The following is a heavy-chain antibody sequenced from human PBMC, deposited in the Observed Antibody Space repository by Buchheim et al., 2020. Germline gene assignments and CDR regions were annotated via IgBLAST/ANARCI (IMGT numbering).Heavy chain of an antibody. CDR2: IYYSGST. Sequence: QLQLQESGPGLVKPSETLSLTCTVSGGSISSSSYYWGWIRQPPGKGLEWIGSIYYSGSTYYNPSLKSRVTISVDTSKNQFSLKLSSVTAADTAVYYCARKGIAAAGTNWFDPWGQGTL. V-gene: IGHV4-39*07. J-gene: IGHJ5*02. D-gene: IGHD6-13*01. CDR1: GGSISSSSYY. CDR3: ARKGIAAAGTNWFDP.